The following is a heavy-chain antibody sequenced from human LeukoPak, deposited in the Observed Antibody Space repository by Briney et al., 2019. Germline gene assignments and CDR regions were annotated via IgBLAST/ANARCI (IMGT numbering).Heavy chain of an antibody. CDR1: GDTFSSNV. Sequence: SVKVSCKASGDTFSSNVISWVRQAPGQGLERMGGIVPIFDRANYAQKFQGRVTITADESTSTAYMDLNSLRSEDTAVYYCARGHGRRQLVGLFRKYYYYMDVWGKGTTVTVSS. V-gene: IGHV1-69*01. CDR2: IVPIFDRA. D-gene: IGHD6-6*01. CDR3: ARGHGRRQLVGLFRKYYYYMDV. J-gene: IGHJ6*03.